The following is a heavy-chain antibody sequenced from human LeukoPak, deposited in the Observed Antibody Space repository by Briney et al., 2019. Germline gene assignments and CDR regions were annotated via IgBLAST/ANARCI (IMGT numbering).Heavy chain of an antibody. CDR1: GGSFSGYY. Sequence: SETLSLTCAVYGGSFSGYYWSWIRQPPGKGLEWIGEINHSGSTNYNPSLKSRVTISVDTSKNQFSLKLSSVTAADTAVYYCARDYDSSGYHYFDYWGQGTLVTVSS. J-gene: IGHJ4*02. CDR2: INHSGST. D-gene: IGHD3-22*01. CDR3: ARDYDSSGYHYFDY. V-gene: IGHV4-34*01.